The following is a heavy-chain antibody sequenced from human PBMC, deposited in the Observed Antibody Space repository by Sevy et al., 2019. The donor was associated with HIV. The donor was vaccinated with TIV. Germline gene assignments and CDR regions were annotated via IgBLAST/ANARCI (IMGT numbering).Heavy chain of an antibody. CDR3: ARDGGYSVNFLPSGY. D-gene: IGHD3-10*02. V-gene: IGHV3-30*04. Sequence: GGSLRLSCAASGFTFSSHAMHWVRQAPGKGLEWVAVISYDGRSKYYADSVKGRFTISRDDSKNTLYLQMNSLRAGDTAVYYCARDGGYSVNFLPSGYWGQGTLVTVSS. J-gene: IGHJ4*02. CDR1: GFTFSSHA. CDR2: ISYDGRSK.